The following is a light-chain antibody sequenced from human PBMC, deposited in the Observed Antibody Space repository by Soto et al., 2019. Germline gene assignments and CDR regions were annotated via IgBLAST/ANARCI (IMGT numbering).Light chain of an antibody. V-gene: IGKV3-11*01. CDR2: DAS. CDR3: QQRSNWPLT. CDR1: QSVRSY. J-gene: IGKJ4*01. Sequence: DIVLTQSPATLSLSPGERATLSCRASQSVRSYLAWYQQKPGQAPRLLIYDASNRATGIPARFSGSGSGTDVTLTISSLEPEDFAVYYCQQRSNWPLTFGGGTKVEI.